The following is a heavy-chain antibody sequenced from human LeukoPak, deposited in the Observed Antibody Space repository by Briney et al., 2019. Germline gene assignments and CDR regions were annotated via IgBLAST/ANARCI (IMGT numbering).Heavy chain of an antibody. CDR1: GYSIRSGYY. CDR3: ARNRGSGWYNPFDY. V-gene: IGHV4-38-2*01. J-gene: IGHJ4*02. CDR2: IYHSGST. D-gene: IGHD6-19*01. Sequence: SETLSLTCPVSGYSIRSGYYWGWIRQPPGKGLEWIGSIYHSGSTYYNPSLKSRVTISVDTSKNQFSLKLSSVTAADTAVYYCARNRGSGWYNPFDYWGQGTLVTVSS.